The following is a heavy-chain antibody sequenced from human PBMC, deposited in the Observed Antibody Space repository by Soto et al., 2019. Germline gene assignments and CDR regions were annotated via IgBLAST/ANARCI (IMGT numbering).Heavy chain of an antibody. CDR2: INPNVGST. CDR3: ARSGCDGASQARYYFDY. Sequence: QVRLVQSGTEVKKPGASVKISCRASGYTFTTYYIHWVRQAPGQGLEWMGIINPNVGSTTYTQKCQGRVTMTRDGSTTTSYMELSSLRSEDTAVYYCARSGCDGASQARYYFDYWGQGTLVTVSS. CDR1: GYTFTTYY. J-gene: IGHJ4*02. V-gene: IGHV1-46*01. D-gene: IGHD2-21*01.